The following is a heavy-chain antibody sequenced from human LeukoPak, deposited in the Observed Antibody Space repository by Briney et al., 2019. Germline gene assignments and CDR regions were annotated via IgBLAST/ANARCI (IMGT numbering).Heavy chain of an antibody. V-gene: IGHV1-18*01. CDR2: ISAYNGNT. Sequence: ASVKVSCKASGGTFSSYAISWVRQAPGQGLEWMGWISAYNGNTNYAQKLQGRVTMTTDTSTSTAYMELRSLRSDDTAVYYCARNVGRTAKNYMDVWGKGTTVTVSS. CDR3: ARNVGRTAKNYMDV. CDR1: GGTFSSYA. D-gene: IGHD3-10*02. J-gene: IGHJ6*03.